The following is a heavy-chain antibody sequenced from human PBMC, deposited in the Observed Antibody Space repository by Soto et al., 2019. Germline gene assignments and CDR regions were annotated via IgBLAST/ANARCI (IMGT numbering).Heavy chain of an antibody. J-gene: IGHJ6*02. CDR1: GYTFTSYG. CDR3: ARRVQLVEGYYYYGMDV. CDR2: ISAYNGKT. D-gene: IGHD6-13*01. Sequence: QVQLVQSGAEVKKPGASVKISCKASGYTFTSYGISWVRQAPGQGLEWMGWISAYNGKTNYAQKLQGRVTMTTDTSTSTAYMELRRLRSNDTTVYYCARRVQLVEGYYYYGMDVWGQGTTVTVSS. V-gene: IGHV1-18*01.